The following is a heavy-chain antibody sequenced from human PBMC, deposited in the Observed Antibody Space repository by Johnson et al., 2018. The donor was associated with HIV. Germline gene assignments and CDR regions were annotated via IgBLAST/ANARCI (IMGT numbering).Heavy chain of an antibody. D-gene: IGHD3-16*02. CDR1: GFSVSASY. Sequence: QVQLVESGGGLVQPGGSLRLSCAASGFSVSASYMSWLSQAPGKGLEWVAVISYDGSNKYYADSVKGRFTISRDNSKNTLYLQMNSLRAEDTAVYYCARDKTTFGGVIVPIGAFDIWGQGTMVTVSS. CDR3: ARDKTTFGGVIVPIGAFDI. J-gene: IGHJ3*02. CDR2: ISYDGSNK. V-gene: IGHV3-30*03.